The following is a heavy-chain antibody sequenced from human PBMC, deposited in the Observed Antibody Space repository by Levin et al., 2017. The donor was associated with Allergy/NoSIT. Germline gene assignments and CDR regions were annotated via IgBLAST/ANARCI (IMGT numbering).Heavy chain of an antibody. J-gene: IGHJ6*02. V-gene: IGHV1-2*04. D-gene: IGHD4-23*01. CDR3: ARGGNSYYYYGMDV. CDR2: INPNSGGT. CDR1: GYTFTGYY. Sequence: EASVKVSCKASGYTFTGYYMHWVRQAPGQGLEWMGWINPNSGGTNYAQKFQGWVTMTRDTSISTAYMELSRLRSDDTAVYYCARGGNSYYYYGMDVWGQGTTVTVSS.